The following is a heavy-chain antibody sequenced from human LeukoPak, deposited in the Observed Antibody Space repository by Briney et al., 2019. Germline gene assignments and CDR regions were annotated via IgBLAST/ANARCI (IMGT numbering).Heavy chain of an antibody. V-gene: IGHV3-15*01. CDR1: GFTFSNAW. CDR2: IKSKTDGGTT. J-gene: IGHJ4*02. Sequence: GGSLRLSCAGSGFTFSNAWMTWVRQAPGKGLEWVGRIKSKTDGGTTEYAAPMKGTFTISRDDSKNTLYLQMNSLKIEDTGVYYCTTGPVGLRAGGDYWGQGTLVTVSS. D-gene: IGHD1-26*01. CDR3: TTGPVGLRAGGDY.